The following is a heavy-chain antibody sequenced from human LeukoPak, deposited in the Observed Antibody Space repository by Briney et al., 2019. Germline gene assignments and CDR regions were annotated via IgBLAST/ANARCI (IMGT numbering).Heavy chain of an antibody. V-gene: IGHV4-61*01. D-gene: IGHD6-13*01. CDR3: ARDRDRAAATHYGMDV. CDR2: IYYSGST. J-gene: IGHJ6*02. CDR1: GGSVSSGSYY. Sequence: SETLSLTCTVSGGSVSSGSYYWSWIRQPPGKGLEWIGYIYYSGSTNYNPSLKSRVTISVDTSKNQFSLKLSSVTAADTAVYYCARDRDRAAATHYGMDVWGQGTTVTVSS.